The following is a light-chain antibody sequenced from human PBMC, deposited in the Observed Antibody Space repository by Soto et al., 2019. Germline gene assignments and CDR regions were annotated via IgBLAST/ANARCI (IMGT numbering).Light chain of an antibody. V-gene: IGKV3-20*01. CDR2: GAS. CDR3: QQYDSSPRT. Sequence: ENVLTQYPGTLSLSPGERATLSCRSCQSVSSNFLAWYQQKPGQATRLLIYGASNRATGIPDRFSGSGSGTDFTLTISRLEPEDFAVYYCQQYDSSPRTFGQGTKVEIK. J-gene: IGKJ1*01. CDR1: QSVSSNF.